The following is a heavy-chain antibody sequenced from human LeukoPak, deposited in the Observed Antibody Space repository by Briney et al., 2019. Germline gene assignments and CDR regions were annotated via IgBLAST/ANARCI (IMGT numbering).Heavy chain of an antibody. CDR1: GGSISSGDYY. J-gene: IGHJ3*02. CDR3: ARDLIRSNDAFDI. V-gene: IGHV4-30-4*01. Sequence: PQTLSLTCTVSGGSISSGDYYWSWIRQPPGKGLEWIGYIYYSGSTYYNPSLKSRVTISVDTSKNQFSLKLSSVTAADTAVYYCARDLIRSNDAFDIWGQGTMVTVSS. CDR2: IYYSGST. D-gene: IGHD3-3*02.